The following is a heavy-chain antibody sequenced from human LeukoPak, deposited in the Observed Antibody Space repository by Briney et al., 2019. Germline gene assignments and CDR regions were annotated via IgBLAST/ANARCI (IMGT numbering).Heavy chain of an antibody. D-gene: IGHD3-9*01. CDR1: GYTFTSYG. CDR3: ARDWLYDILTGYPIAFDY. CDR2: ISAYNGNT. V-gene: IGHV1-18*01. J-gene: IGHJ4*02. Sequence: ASVKVSCKAPGYTFTSYGISWVRQAPGQGLEWMGWISAYNGNTNYAQKLQGRVTMTTDTSTSTAYMELRSLRSDDTAVYYCARDWLYDILTGYPIAFDYWGQGTLVTVSS.